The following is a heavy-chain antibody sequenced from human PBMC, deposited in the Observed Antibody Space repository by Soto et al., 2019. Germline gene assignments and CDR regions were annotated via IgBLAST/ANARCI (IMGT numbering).Heavy chain of an antibody. CDR3: ARVQRWLQYSLDY. CDR1: GGTFSSYA. Sequence: QVQLVQSGAEVKKPGSSMKVSCKASGGTFSSYAISWVRQAPGQGLEWMGGIIPIFGTANYAQKFQGRVPITADESTSTAYMELSSLRSEDTGVYYCARVQRWLQYSLDYWGQGTLVTVSS. CDR2: IIPIFGTA. J-gene: IGHJ4*02. D-gene: IGHD5-12*01. V-gene: IGHV1-69*01.